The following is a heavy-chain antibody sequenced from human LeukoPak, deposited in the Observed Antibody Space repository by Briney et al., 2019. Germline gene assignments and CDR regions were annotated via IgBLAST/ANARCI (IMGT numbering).Heavy chain of an antibody. D-gene: IGHD2-2*01. CDR2: IWYDGSNK. V-gene: IGHV3-33*06. Sequence: GGSLRLSCAASGFTFSSYGMHWVRQAPGKGLEWVAVIWYDGSNKYYADSVKGRFTISRDNSKNTLYLQMNSLRAEDTAVYYCAKASCSSTSCYFPYYYYYMDVWGKGTTVTVSS. CDR1: GFTFSSYG. CDR3: AKASCSSTSCYFPYYYYYMDV. J-gene: IGHJ6*03.